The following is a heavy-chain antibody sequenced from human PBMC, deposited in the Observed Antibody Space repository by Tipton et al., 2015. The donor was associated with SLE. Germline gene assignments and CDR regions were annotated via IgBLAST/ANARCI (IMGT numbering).Heavy chain of an antibody. CDR3: ARAKLATDSLYFYYGMDV. V-gene: IGHV4-31*11. Sequence: TLSLTCGVSGASISSGGYYWSWIRQHPGKGLEWIGYMYHSGSTYYNPSLKSRVTISVDTSKNQFSLKLSSVTAADTAVYYCARAKLATDSLYFYYGMDVWGQGTTVTVSS. CDR2: MYHSGST. D-gene: IGHD5-12*01. CDR1: GASISSGGYY. J-gene: IGHJ6*02.